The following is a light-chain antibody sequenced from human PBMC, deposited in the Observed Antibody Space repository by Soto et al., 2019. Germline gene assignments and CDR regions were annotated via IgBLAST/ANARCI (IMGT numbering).Light chain of an antibody. CDR3: QQYDNWPLT. Sequence: EIVMTQSPATLSVSPGERATLSCRASHSISSNLAWFQQKPGPAPRLLIYGASTRATGLPARFNGSGSGTEFTLTISGLQSEDFAVYYCQQYDNWPLTFGPGTKVDVK. CDR2: GAS. V-gene: IGKV3-15*01. CDR1: HSISSN. J-gene: IGKJ3*01.